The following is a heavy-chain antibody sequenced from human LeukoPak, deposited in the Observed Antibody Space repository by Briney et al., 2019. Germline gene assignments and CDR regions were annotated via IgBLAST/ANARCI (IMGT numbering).Heavy chain of an antibody. J-gene: IGHJ6*02. D-gene: IGHD6-19*01. V-gene: IGHV3-74*01. CDR3: ARDEDIAVAAHYYYYGMDV. Sequence: GGSLRLSCAASGFTFSSYWMHWVHQAPGKGLVWVSRINSDGSSTSYADSVKGRFTISRDNAKNTLYLQMNSLRAEDTAVYYCARDEDIAVAAHYYYYGMDVWGQGTTVTVSS. CDR2: INSDGSST. CDR1: GFTFSSYW.